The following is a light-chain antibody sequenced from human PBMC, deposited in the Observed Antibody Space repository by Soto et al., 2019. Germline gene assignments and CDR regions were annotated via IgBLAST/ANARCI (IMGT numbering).Light chain of an antibody. CDR2: AAS. J-gene: IGKJ4*01. Sequence: AIQLTQSPSSLSASVGEGVTMACRASQGIRNDLGWYQQKPGKAPKLLIYAASTLQTGVPSRFSGSGSGTDFTLTISSLQPEDFATYYCLQDYNYPLTFGGGTKVDIK. CDR3: LQDYNYPLT. CDR1: QGIRND. V-gene: IGKV1-6*01.